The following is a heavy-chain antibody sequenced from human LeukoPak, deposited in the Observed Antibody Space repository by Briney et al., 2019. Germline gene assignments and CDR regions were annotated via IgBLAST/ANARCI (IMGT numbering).Heavy chain of an antibody. CDR3: ARAGGYCGRISCPYYFDY. D-gene: IGHD2-15*01. CDR2: INPNSGGT. V-gene: IGHV1-2*02. J-gene: IGHJ4*02. Sequence: GASVKVSCKASGYTFTGYYMHWVRQAPGQGLEWMGWINPNSGGTNYAQKFQGRVTMTRDTPISTAYMELSSLRSEDTAVYYCARAGGYCGRISCPYYFDYWGQGSLVAVSS. CDR1: GYTFTGYY.